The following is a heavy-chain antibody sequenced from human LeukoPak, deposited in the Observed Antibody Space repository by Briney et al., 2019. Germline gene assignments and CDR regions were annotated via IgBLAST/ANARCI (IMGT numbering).Heavy chain of an antibody. CDR2: TSYDGTSE. D-gene: IGHD1-26*01. CDR1: EGTFRTYA. J-gene: IGHJ5*02. CDR3: ARAKGLAGSYLDNWFDP. Sequence: SCKASEGTFRTYAINWVRQAPGKGLEWVAATSYDGTSELYADFVKGRFSISRDNSRNTLSLQMDTLRPEDTAIYYCARAKGLAGSYLDNWFDPWGQGTRVIVSS. V-gene: IGHV3-30*04.